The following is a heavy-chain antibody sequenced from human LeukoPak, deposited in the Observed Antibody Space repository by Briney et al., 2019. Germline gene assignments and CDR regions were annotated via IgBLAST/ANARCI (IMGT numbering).Heavy chain of an antibody. J-gene: IGHJ4*02. D-gene: IGHD2-21*02. V-gene: IGHV3-48*02. CDR2: ISSSSSTI. Sequence: GGSLRLSCAASGFTFSSYSMYWVRQAPGKGLEWVSYISSSSSTIYYADSVKGRFTISRDNAKNSLYLKMNRLRDEDTVVYYRAREHPCGGDCCFVYWGQGTLVTVSS. CDR3: AREHPCGGDCCFVY. CDR1: GFTFSSYS.